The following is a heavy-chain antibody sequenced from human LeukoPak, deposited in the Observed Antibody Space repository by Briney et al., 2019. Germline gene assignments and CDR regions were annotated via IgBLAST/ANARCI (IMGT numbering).Heavy chain of an antibody. J-gene: IGHJ3*02. V-gene: IGHV4-61*02. Sequence: SQTLSLTCTVSGGSISSGSYYWSWIRQPAGKGLEWIGRIYTSGSTNYNPSLKSRVTISVDTSKNQFSLKLSSVTAADTAVYYCARSNYYDTSGWAFDIWGRGTMVTVSS. D-gene: IGHD3-22*01. CDR1: GGSISSGSYY. CDR2: IYTSGST. CDR3: ARSNYYDTSGWAFDI.